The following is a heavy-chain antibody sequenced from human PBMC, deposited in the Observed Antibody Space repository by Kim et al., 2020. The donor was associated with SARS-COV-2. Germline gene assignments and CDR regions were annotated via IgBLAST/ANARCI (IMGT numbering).Heavy chain of an antibody. Sequence: ADSVKGRITIYRDNAKNTLYLQMNSLRAEDTAVYYCARVGYDFWSGYSDYWGQGTLVTVSS. D-gene: IGHD3-3*01. CDR3: ARVGYDFWSGYSDY. V-gene: IGHV3-74*01. J-gene: IGHJ4*02.